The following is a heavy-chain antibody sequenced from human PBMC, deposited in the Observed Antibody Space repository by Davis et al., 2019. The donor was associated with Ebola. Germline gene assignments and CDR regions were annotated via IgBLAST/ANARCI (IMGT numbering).Heavy chain of an antibody. D-gene: IGHD2-2*02. CDR1: GFTFSSYG. V-gene: IGHV3-33*01. CDR3: ARDGIVVVPAAIPGLDAFDI. Sequence: GESLKISCAASGFTFSSYGMHWVRQAPGKGLEWVAVIWYDGSNKYYADSVKGRFTISRDNSKNTLYLQMNSLRAEDTAVYYCARDGIVVVPAAIPGLDAFDIWGQGTMVTVSS. J-gene: IGHJ3*02. CDR2: IWYDGSNK.